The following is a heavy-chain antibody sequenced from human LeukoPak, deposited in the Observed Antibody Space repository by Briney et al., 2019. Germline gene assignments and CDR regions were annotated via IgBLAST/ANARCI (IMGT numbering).Heavy chain of an antibody. J-gene: IGHJ4*02. CDR2: ISYDGSNK. D-gene: IGHD4-17*01. CDR3: AGSETVTRSFDY. Sequence: GRSLRLSCAASGFTFSSYALHWVRQAPGKGLEWVAVISYDGSNKHYADSVKGRFTISRDNSKNTLFLQMNSLRAEDTAVYYCAGSETVTRSFDYWGQGTLVTASS. CDR1: GFTFSSYA. V-gene: IGHV3-30-3*01.